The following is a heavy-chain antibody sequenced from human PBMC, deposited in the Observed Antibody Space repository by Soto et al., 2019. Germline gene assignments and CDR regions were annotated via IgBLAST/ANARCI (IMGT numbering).Heavy chain of an antibody. CDR2: IKSKTDGGTT. D-gene: IGHD2-15*01. J-gene: IGHJ5*02. CDR3: TTCLRGGGSCYWFDP. V-gene: IGHV3-15*01. Sequence: GGSLRLSCAASGFTFSNAWMSWVRQAPGKGLEWVGRIKSKTDGGTTDYAAPVKGRFTISRDDSKNTLYLQMNSLKTEDTAVYYCTTCLRGGGSCYWFDPWGQGTLVTVSS. CDR1: GFTFSNAW.